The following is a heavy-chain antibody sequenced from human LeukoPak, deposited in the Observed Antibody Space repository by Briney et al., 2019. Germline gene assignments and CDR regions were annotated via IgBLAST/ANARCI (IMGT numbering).Heavy chain of an antibody. Sequence: MSSETLSLTCTVSGGSISSSSYYWGWIRQPPGKGLEWIGSIYYSGSTYYNPSLKSRVTISVDTSKNQFSLKLSSVTAADTAVYYCARLVRVALYYFDYWGQGTLVTVSS. CDR1: GGSISSSSYY. CDR2: IYYSGST. V-gene: IGHV4-39*01. D-gene: IGHD2-15*01. J-gene: IGHJ4*02. CDR3: ARLVRVALYYFDY.